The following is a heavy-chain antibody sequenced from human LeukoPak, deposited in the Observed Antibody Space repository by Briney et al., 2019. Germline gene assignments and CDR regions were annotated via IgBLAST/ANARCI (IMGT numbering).Heavy chain of an antibody. CDR2: IRSKAYGGTT. D-gene: IGHD2-2*01. J-gene: IGHJ4*02. CDR3: TRGLVVPAANGY. Sequence: GGSLRLSCAASGFTFSSYAMSWIRQAPGKGLEWVGFIRSKAYGGTTGYAASVKGRFTISRDHSKSNAYLQMNSLKTEDTAVYYCTRGLVVPAANGYWGQGTLVTVSS. CDR1: GFTFSSYA. V-gene: IGHV3-49*03.